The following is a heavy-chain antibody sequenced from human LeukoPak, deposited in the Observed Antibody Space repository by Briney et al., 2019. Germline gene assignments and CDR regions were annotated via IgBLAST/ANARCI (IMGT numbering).Heavy chain of an antibody. CDR2: IYYSGST. D-gene: IGHD3-10*01. V-gene: IGHV4-39*01. CDR3: ARVLLWFGDFSVKAFDI. J-gene: IGHJ3*02. Sequence: SETLSLTCNVSGGPINSNINYWAWVRQPPGKGLEWIGSIYYSGSTYYNPSLKSRITISVDTFRSQVSLKMRSVTAADTAVYYCARVLLWFGDFSVKAFDIWGQGTMVTVSS. CDR1: GGPINSNINY.